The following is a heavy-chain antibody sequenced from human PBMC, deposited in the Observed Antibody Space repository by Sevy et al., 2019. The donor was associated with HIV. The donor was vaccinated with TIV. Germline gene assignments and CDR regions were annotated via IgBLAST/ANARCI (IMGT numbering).Heavy chain of an antibody. CDR1: GFTFSSYA. V-gene: IGHV3-30-3*01. J-gene: IGHJ6*03. CDR3: AREMGGYGSGRPIGYMDV. D-gene: IGHD5-18*01. CDR2: ISYDGSNK. Sequence: GGSLRLSCAASGFTFSSYAMHWVRQAPGKGLEWVVVISYDGSNKYYADSVKGRFTISRDNSKNTLYLQMNSLRAEDTAVYYCAREMGGYGSGRPIGYMDVWGKGTTVTVSS.